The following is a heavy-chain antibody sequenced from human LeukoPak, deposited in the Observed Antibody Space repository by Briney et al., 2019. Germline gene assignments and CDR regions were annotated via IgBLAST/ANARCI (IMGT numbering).Heavy chain of an antibody. Sequence: GESLKISCKGSGYSFTSYWIGWVRQMPGKGLEWMGIIYPGDSDTRYSPSFQGQVTISADKSISTAYLQWSSLKASDTAMYYCARSRDIVVVPAAAPYYYYYGMDVWGQGTTVTVSS. CDR1: GYSFTSYW. CDR2: IYPGDSDT. CDR3: ARSRDIVVVPAAAPYYYYYGMDV. D-gene: IGHD2-2*01. J-gene: IGHJ6*02. V-gene: IGHV5-51*01.